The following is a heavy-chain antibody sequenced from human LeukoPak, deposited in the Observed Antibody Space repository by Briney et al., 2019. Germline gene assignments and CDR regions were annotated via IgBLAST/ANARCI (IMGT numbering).Heavy chain of an antibody. V-gene: IGHV5-51*01. Sequence: GESLKISCRGSGYSFTSYWIAWVRQMPGKGLEWMGIIYPRDSDTRYSPSFQGQVTISADKSISAAYLQWSSLKASDTAVYYCARPDLRVLRYSYGAFDIWGQGTMVTVSS. CDR3: ARPDLRVLRYSYGAFDI. D-gene: IGHD3-9*01. J-gene: IGHJ3*02. CDR2: IYPRDSDT. CDR1: GYSFTSYW.